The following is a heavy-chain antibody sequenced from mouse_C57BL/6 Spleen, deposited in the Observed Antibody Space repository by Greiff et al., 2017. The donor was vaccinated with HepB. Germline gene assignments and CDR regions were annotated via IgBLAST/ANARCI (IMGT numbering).Heavy chain of an antibody. CDR3: SRSIYYGSSEAMDY. V-gene: IGHV1-54*01. D-gene: IGHD1-1*01. CDR1: GYAFTNYL. Sequence: QVQLKESGAELVRPGTSVKVSCKASGYAFTNYLIEWVKQRPGQGLEWIGVINPGSGGTNYNEKCMGKATLTADKSSSTAYMQLIILTSEDSAVYCCSRSIYYGSSEAMDYWGQGTSVTVSS. J-gene: IGHJ4*01. CDR2: INPGSGGT.